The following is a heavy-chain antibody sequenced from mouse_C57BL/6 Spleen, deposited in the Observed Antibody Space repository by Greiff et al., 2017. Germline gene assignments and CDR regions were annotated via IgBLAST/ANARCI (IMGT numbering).Heavy chain of an antibody. CDR1: GFTFSDYG. D-gene: IGHD1-1*01. V-gene: IGHV5-17*01. CDR2: ISSGSSTI. CDR3: ARRGGYYGSSYEYYFDH. Sequence: EVMLVESGGGLVKPGGSLKLSCAASGFTFSDYGMHWVRQAPEKGLEWVAYISSGSSTIYYADTVKGRFTISRDNAKNTLFLQMTSLRSEDTAMYYCARRGGYYGSSYEYYFDHWGQGTTLTVSS. J-gene: IGHJ2*01.